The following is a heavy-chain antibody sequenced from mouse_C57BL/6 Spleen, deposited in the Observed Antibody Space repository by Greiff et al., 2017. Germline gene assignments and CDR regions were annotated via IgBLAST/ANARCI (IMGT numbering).Heavy chain of an antibody. CDR3: ARGRTAWDY. CDR2: IYPGDGDT. Sequence: VQRVESGPELVKPGASVKISCKASGYAFSSSWMNWVKQRPGKGLEWIGRIYPGDGDTNYNGKFKGKATLTADKSSSTAYMQLSSLTSEDSAVYFCARGRTAWDYWGQGTTLTVSS. V-gene: IGHV1-82*01. J-gene: IGHJ2*01. D-gene: IGHD3-3*01. CDR1: GYAFSSSW.